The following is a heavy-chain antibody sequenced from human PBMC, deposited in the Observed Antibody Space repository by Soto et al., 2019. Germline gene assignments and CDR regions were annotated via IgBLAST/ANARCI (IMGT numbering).Heavy chain of an antibody. V-gene: IGHV3-11*06. J-gene: IGHJ4*02. CDR3: ARLKYYDFWSGYYYFDY. D-gene: IGHD3-3*01. Sequence: QVQLVESGGGLVKPGGSLRLSCAASGFTFSDYYMSWIRQAPGKGLEWVSYISSSSSCTNYADSVKGRFTISRDNAKNSLYLQMNSLRAEDTAVYYCARLKYYDFWSGYYYFDYWGQGTLVTVSS. CDR2: ISSSSSCT. CDR1: GFTFSDYY.